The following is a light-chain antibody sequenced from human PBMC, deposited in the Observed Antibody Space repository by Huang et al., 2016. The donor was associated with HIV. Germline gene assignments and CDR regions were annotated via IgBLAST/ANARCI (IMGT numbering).Light chain of an antibody. V-gene: IGKV4-1*01. CDR3: QQYYSIPWT. Sequence: DIVMTQFPDSLAVSLGERATIDCKSSQSVLYSSNNKNYLAWYQQKSGQSPKLLIYWASTRESGVPDRFSGSGSGKDFTLTISSLQAEDVAVYFCQQYYSIPWTFGQGTKVEVK. CDR1: QSVLYSSNNKNY. CDR2: WAS. J-gene: IGKJ1*01.